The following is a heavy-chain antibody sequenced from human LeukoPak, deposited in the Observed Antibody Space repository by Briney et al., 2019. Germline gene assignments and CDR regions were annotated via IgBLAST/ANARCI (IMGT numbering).Heavy chain of an antibody. Sequence: GGSLRLSCAASGFTFSSYAMSWVRQAPGKGLEWVSAISGSGGSTYYADSVKDRFTISRDNSKNTLYLQMNSLGAEDTAVYYCAKSVAARGYYFDYWGQGTLVTVSS. V-gene: IGHV3-23*01. J-gene: IGHJ4*02. D-gene: IGHD6-19*01. CDR1: GFTFSSYA. CDR2: ISGSGGST. CDR3: AKSVAARGYYFDY.